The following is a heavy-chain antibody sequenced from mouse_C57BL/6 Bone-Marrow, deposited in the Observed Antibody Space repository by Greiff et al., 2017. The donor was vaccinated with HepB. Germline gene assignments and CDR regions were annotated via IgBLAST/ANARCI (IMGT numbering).Heavy chain of an antibody. Sequence: QVQLKQSGAELVRPGTSVKMSCKASGYTFTNYWIGWAKQRPGHGLEWIGDIYPGGGYTNYNEKFKGKATLTADKSSSTAYMQFSSLTSEDSAIDYCARGVVADYWYFDVWGTGTTVTVSS. V-gene: IGHV1-63*01. CDR1: GYTFTNYW. CDR3: ARGVVADYWYFDV. CDR2: IYPGGGYT. J-gene: IGHJ1*03. D-gene: IGHD1-1*01.